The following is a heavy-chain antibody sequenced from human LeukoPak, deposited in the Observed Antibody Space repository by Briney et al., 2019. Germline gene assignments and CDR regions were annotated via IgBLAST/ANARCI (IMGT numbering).Heavy chain of an antibody. Sequence: ASVKVSCKAAGYNFPAYFMHWVRQAPGQGLEWMGRINPNSGGTKYAQKFQGRVTMTRDTSISTAYMELSRLRSDDTAVYYCATEVTDWGQGTLVTAST. V-gene: IGHV1-2*06. D-gene: IGHD5-18*01. CDR2: INPNSGGT. CDR3: ATEVTD. J-gene: IGHJ4*02. CDR1: GYNFPAYF.